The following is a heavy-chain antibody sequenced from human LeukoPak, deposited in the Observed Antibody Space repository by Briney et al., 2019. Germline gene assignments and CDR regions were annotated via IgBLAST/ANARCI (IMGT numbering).Heavy chain of an antibody. D-gene: IGHD2-2*03. CDR3: ARVSSTLGIVVVPAAMFFDY. CDR1: GYTFTGYY. Sequence: ASVKVSCKASGYTFTGYYMHWVRQAPGQGLEWMGWINPNSGGTNYAQKFQGRVTMTRDTSISTAYMELSRLRSDDTAVYYCARVSSTLGIVVVPAAMFFDYWDQGTLVTVSS. CDR2: INPNSGGT. J-gene: IGHJ4*02. V-gene: IGHV1-2*02.